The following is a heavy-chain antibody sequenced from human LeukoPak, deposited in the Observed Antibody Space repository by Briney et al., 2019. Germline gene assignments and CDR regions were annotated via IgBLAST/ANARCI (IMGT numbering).Heavy chain of an antibody. D-gene: IGHD1-26*01. CDR1: GFTFSRYA. CDR3: ARDGKAKNDY. J-gene: IGHJ4*02. CDR2: MDDSGTHT. V-gene: IGHV3-64*02. Sequence: GGSLRLPCAASGFTFSRYAMQWVRQAPDKRLEYVSGMDDSGTHTYYAESVKGRFTMSRDNSRDTLYLQMRSLRPEDTAVYYCARDGKAKNDYWGQGTLVTVSS.